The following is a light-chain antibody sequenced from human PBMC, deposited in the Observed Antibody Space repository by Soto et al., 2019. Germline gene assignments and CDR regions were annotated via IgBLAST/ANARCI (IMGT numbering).Light chain of an antibody. Sequence: QSALTQPASGSGSPGQSSTISCTGTSSDVGSYNLVSWYQQHPGKAPKLMIYEDTKRPSGVSNRFSGSKSGNTASLTISGLQAEDEADYYCSSYAGSTTYVVFGGGTKLTVL. CDR2: EDT. CDR3: SSYAGSTTYVV. V-gene: IGLV2-23*01. CDR1: SSDVGSYNL. J-gene: IGLJ2*01.